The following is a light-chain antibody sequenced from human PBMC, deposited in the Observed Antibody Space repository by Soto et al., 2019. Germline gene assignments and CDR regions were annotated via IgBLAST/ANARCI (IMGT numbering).Light chain of an antibody. CDR1: QNINSW. CDR3: QQYNSYWT. J-gene: IGKJ1*01. CDR2: KAS. V-gene: IGKV1-5*03. Sequence: DIQITQAPSTLSASIGDRVTITCRASQNINSWLAWYQQKPGKAPKLLIYKASSLESGVPSRFSGSGSGTEFTLTISSLQPDAFATYYCQQYNSYWTFGQGTKVDIK.